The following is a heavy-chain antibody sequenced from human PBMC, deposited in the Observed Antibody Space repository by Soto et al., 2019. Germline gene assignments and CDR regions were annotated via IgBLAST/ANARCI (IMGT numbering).Heavy chain of an antibody. CDR2: IIPIFGTA. V-gene: IGHV1-69*05. Sequence: SVKVSCKASGVTFSSYAISWVRQAPGQGLEWMGGIIPIFGTANYAQKLQGRVTMTTDTSTSTAYMELRSLRSDDTAVYYCARMELRDYYYYGMDVWGQGTTVTVSS. D-gene: IGHD1-7*01. CDR3: ARMELRDYYYYGMDV. J-gene: IGHJ6*02. CDR1: GVTFSSYA.